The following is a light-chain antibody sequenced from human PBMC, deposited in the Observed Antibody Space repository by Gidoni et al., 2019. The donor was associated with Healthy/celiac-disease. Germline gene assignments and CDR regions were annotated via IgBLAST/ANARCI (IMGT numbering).Light chain of an antibody. CDR3: QQYNNWPPA. J-gene: IGKJ1*01. CDR1: QSVSSN. CDR2: GAS. Sequence: EIVLTQSPATLSVCPGERATLSGRASQSVSSNLAWYQQKPGQAPRLLIYGASTRATGIPARFSGSVSGTEFTLTIRSLQSEDFAVYYCQQYNNWPPAFGQGTKVEIK. V-gene: IGKV3-15*01.